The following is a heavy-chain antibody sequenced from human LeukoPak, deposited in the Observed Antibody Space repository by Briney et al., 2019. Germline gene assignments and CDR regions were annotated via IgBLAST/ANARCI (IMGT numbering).Heavy chain of an antibody. V-gene: IGHV3-48*03. CDR2: ISASGTIT. D-gene: IGHD2-15*01. J-gene: IGHJ3*02. CDR3: ARDLAVRVAALLGAFDI. Sequence: GGSLRLSCAASGFTFSSYEMNWVRQAPGKGLEWISYISASGTITHYADSVEGRFTISRDNAKNTLYLQMSSLRPEDTAVYYCARDLAVRVAALLGAFDIWGQGTMVTVSS. CDR1: GFTFSSYE.